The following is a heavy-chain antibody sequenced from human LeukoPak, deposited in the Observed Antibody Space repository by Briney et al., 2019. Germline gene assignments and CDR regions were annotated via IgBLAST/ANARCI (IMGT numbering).Heavy chain of an antibody. Sequence: SVKVSCKASGGPFNSYAINWVRQAPGQGLEWMGRIIVILGVTNYAQRFQGRVTITADKSTTTAYMELSSLTSHDTAVYYCARYIHPQGIVGSAMDVWGQGTTVIVSS. CDR3: ARYIHPQGIVGSAMDV. D-gene: IGHD3-3*02. J-gene: IGHJ6*02. CDR2: IIVILGVT. V-gene: IGHV1-69*04. CDR1: GGPFNSYA.